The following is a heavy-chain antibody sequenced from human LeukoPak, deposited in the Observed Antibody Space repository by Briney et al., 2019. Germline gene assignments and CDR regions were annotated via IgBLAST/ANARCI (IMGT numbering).Heavy chain of an antibody. D-gene: IGHD2-2*01. Sequence: GASVKVSCKASGFTFTTSAVQWVRQARGQRLEWIGWIVVGSGNTNYAQKFQERVTITRDMSTSTAYMELSSLRSEDTAVYYCAGGSGRVPPAIDPPLGYMDVWGKGTTVTVSS. V-gene: IGHV1-58*01. J-gene: IGHJ6*03. CDR2: IVVGSGNT. CDR3: AGGSGRVPPAIDPPLGYMDV. CDR1: GFTFTTSA.